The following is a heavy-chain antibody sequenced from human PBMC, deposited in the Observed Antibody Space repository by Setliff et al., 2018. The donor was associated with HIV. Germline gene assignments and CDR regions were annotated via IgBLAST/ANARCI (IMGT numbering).Heavy chain of an antibody. V-gene: IGHV3-49*04. J-gene: IGHJ4*02. CDR1: GFTFGDYA. CDR3: SRVHSPLYYDILTGYLDY. D-gene: IGHD3-9*01. CDR2: INSNTYGGTT. Sequence: PGGSLRLSCTASGFTFGDYAMTWVRQAPGKGLEWVGFINSNTYGGTTDYAASVKGRFTISRDDSKSSAYLLMNSLKPEDTAVYYCSRVHSPLYYDILTGYLDYWGQGTLVTVSS.